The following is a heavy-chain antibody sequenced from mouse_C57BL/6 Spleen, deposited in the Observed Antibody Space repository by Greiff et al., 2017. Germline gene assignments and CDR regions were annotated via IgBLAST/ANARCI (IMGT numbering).Heavy chain of an antibody. CDR1: GYTFTSYW. V-gene: IGHV1-7*01. CDR2: INPSSGYT. CDR3: ARSYSPGGYAMDY. J-gene: IGHJ4*01. Sequence: VQLQESGAELAKPGASVKLSCKASGYTFTSYWMHWVKQRPGQGLEWIGYINPSSGYTKYNQKFKDKDTLTADKSSSTAYMQLSSLTYEDSAVDYCARSYSPGGYAMDYWGQGTSVTVSS. D-gene: IGHD1-1*01.